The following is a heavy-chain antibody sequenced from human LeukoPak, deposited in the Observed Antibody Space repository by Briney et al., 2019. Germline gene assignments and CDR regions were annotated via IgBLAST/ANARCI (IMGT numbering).Heavy chain of an antibody. V-gene: IGHV4-4*02. Sequence: SETLSLTCAVSGGSISSSNWWSWGRQPPGKGVEWIGEIYDSGSTNYKPSVKSRVTISVDKSKNQFSLKLSSLTAADTAVYYCARAAYSSGRVSDYWGQGTLVTVSS. D-gene: IGHD6-19*01. CDR3: ARAAYSSGRVSDY. CDR2: IYDSGST. CDR1: GGSISSSNW. J-gene: IGHJ4*02.